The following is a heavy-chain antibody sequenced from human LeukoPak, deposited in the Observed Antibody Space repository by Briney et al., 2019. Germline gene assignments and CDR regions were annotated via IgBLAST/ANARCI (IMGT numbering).Heavy chain of an antibody. V-gene: IGHV1-69*06. CDR2: IIPVFWTT. J-gene: IGHJ4*02. CDR1: GGTFSSYA. D-gene: IGHD3-22*01. Sequence: ASVKVSCKASGGTFSSYAVSGVRLTPGQGLDWLGGIIPVFWTTTYAQKCQGKVTITSGKSTNTAYFEISSLTSCEQAVEYLSRCSPGDSSDFYAVLKYWGQGTQVTVST. CDR3: SRCSPGDSSDFYAVLKY.